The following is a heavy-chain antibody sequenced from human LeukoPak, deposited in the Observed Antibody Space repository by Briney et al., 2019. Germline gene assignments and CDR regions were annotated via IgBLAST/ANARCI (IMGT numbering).Heavy chain of an antibody. CDR1: EITLSNYW. CDR3: ARDRISGSYNY. CDR2: IKEDGSRK. V-gene: IGHV3-7*01. D-gene: IGHD1-26*01. J-gene: IGHJ4*02. Sequence: GGSLRLSCAGSEITLSNYWMSWVRQAPGKGREWVANIKEDGSRKNYVDSVKGRFTISRDNAKNLLYLQMNSLRVEDTAVYYCARDRISGSYNYWGQGTQVTVSS.